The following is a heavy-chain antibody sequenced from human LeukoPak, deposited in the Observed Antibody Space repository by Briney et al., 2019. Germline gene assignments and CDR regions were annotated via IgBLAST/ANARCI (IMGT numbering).Heavy chain of an antibody. CDR3: ARGHVLRYFDWLLYY. Sequence: SVKVSCKASGGTFSSYAISWVRQAPGQGLEWMGGIIPIFGTANYAQKFQGRVTITADESTSTAYMELSRLRSDDTAAYYCARGHVLRYFDWLLYYWGQGTLVTVSS. CDR1: GGTFSSYA. D-gene: IGHD3-9*01. V-gene: IGHV1-69*01. J-gene: IGHJ4*02. CDR2: IIPIFGTA.